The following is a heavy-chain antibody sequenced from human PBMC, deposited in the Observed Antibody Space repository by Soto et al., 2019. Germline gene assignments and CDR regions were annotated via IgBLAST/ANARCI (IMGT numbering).Heavy chain of an antibody. D-gene: IGHD6-19*01. CDR1: GYTFTGYY. CDR3: ATSEKPTSTFDY. J-gene: IGHJ4*02. CDR2: INPNSGGT. V-gene: IGHV1-2*02. Sequence: GPSVKVSCKASGYTFTGYYMHWVRQAPGQGLEWMGWINPNSGGTNYVQKFQGRVTMTRDTSISTAYMELSRLRSDDTAVYYCATSEKPTSTFDYWGQGTLVTVSS.